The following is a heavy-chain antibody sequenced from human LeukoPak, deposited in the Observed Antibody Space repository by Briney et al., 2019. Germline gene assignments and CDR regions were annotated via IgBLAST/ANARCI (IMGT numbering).Heavy chain of an antibody. V-gene: IGHV1-2*02. CDR2: ISPNSGAT. CDR3: ARVDHYDATGHRGLAEYFHH. CDR1: GYTFTAYF. Sequence: ASVTVSCKATGYTFTAYFIHWVRQAPGAGLEWMGWISPNSGATKYAQNLQGRVTMTRNTSVSTVYMEVTRLTSDDTAVYFCARVDHYDATGHRGLAEYFHHWGQGTPVTVSS. D-gene: IGHD4/OR15-4a*01. J-gene: IGHJ1*01.